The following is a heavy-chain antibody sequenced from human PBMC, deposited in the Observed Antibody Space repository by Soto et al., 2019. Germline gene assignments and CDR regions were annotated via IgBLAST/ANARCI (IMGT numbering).Heavy chain of an antibody. V-gene: IGHV3-48*02. D-gene: IGHD3-22*01. J-gene: IGHJ5*02. Sequence: PGGSLRLSCAASGFTFSSYSMNWVRQAPGKGLEWVSYISSSSSTIYYADSVKGRFTISRDNAKNSLYLQMNSLRDEDTAVYYCARGADYDSSGIRLNWFDPWCQGTLVTVSS. CDR1: GFTFSSYS. CDR2: ISSSSSTI. CDR3: ARGADYDSSGIRLNWFDP.